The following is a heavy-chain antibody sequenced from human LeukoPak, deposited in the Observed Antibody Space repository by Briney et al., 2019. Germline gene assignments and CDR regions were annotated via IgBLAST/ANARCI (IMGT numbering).Heavy chain of an antibody. V-gene: IGHV1-2*02. CDR2: INPNSGGT. Sequence: ASVKVSCKASGYTFTGYYMHWVRQAHGQGLEWMGWINPNSGGTNYAQKFQGRVTMTRDTSISTAYMELSRLRSDDTAVYYCASVDSGYSYGYRDYWGQGTLVTVSS. CDR1: GYTFTGYY. CDR3: ASVDSGYSYGYRDY. J-gene: IGHJ4*02. D-gene: IGHD5-18*01.